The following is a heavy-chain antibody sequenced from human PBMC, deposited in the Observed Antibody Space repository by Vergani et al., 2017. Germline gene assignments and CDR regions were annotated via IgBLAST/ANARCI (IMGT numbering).Heavy chain of an antibody. J-gene: IGHJ6*02. CDR1: GFTFSRYS. CDR2: ISSSSSTI. V-gene: IGHV3-48*02. D-gene: IGHD6-13*01. CDR3: AGGAAAGSPGSVRYYYGMDV. Sequence: EVQLLESGGGFVQPGGSLRLSCAASGFTFSRYSMNWVRQAPGKGREWVSYISSSSSTIYYADSVKGRFTISRDNAKNSLYLQMNSLRDEDTAVYYCAGGAAAGSPGSVRYYYGMDVWGQGP.